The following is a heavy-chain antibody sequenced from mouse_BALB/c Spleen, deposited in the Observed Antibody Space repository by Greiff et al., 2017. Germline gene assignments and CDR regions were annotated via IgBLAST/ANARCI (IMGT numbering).Heavy chain of an antibody. CDR2: IRNKANGYTT. CDR1: GFTFTDYY. Sequence: EVQLVESGGGLVQPGGSLRLSCATSGFTFTDYYMSWVRQPPGKALEWLGFIRNKANGYTTEYSASVKGRFTISRDNSQSILYLQMNTLRAEDSATYYCARDGAVRYSYAMDYWGQGTSVTVSS. J-gene: IGHJ4*01. CDR3: ARDGAVRYSYAMDY. D-gene: IGHD3-3*01. V-gene: IGHV7-3*02.